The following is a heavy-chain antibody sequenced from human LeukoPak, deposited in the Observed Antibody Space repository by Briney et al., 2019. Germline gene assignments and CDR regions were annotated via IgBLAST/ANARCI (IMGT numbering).Heavy chain of an antibody. J-gene: IGHJ3*02. CDR2: ISYDGSNK. CDR1: GFTFSSYA. V-gene: IGHV3-30*04. CDR3: ARALSGSYYEGAPDAFDI. D-gene: IGHD1-26*01. Sequence: GSLRLSCAASGFTFSSYAMHWVRQAPGKGLEWVAVISYDGSNKYYADSVKGRFTISRDNSKNTLYLQMNSLRAEDTAVYYCARALSGSYYEGAPDAFDIWGQGTMVTVSS.